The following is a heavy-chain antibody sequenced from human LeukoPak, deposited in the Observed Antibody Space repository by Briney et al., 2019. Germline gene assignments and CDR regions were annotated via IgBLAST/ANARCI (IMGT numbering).Heavy chain of an antibody. D-gene: IGHD2-2*03. CDR2: ISGSGPYT. CDR3: AKHGYCSGISCFFDF. Sequence: GGSLRLSWAASGFTFSSYAMSWVRQAPGKGLAWVSGISGSGPYTFYTDSVKGRFTISRDSSKNTLYLQMSSLRAEDTALYYCAKHGYCSGISCFFDFWGQGTLVTVSS. V-gene: IGHV3-23*01. J-gene: IGHJ4*02. CDR1: GFTFSSYA.